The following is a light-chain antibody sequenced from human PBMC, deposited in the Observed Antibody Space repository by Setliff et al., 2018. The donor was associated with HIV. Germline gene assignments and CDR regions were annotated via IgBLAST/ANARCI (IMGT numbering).Light chain of an antibody. V-gene: IGLV3-21*04. CDR1: NIGSKN. CDR3: QVWDSTGDHVL. J-gene: IGLJ2*01. Sequence: SYELTQPPSVSVAPGETASITCGGNNIGSKNVHWYQQRPGQAPGLVIYYDTDRPSGIPERFSGSNAGNTATLTISRVEAGDEADYYCQVWDSTGDHVLFGGGTKGTV. CDR2: YDT.